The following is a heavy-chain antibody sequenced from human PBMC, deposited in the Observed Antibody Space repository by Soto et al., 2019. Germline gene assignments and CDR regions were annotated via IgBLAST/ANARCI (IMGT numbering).Heavy chain of an antibody. CDR2: VATSGNT. D-gene: IGHD2-2*01. CDR1: GDSAGSRTSY. Sequence: NPSETLSLTCTVSGDSAGSRTSYWSWIRQPPGKGLEWIGYVATSGNTNYNPPLKSRVTLSLDTSNNQYSLRLAAVPAAETAVYSAAQAGHCTSFDSWGQGVLVPVS. J-gene: IGHJ4*02. CDR3: AQAGHCTSFDS. V-gene: IGHV4-61*01.